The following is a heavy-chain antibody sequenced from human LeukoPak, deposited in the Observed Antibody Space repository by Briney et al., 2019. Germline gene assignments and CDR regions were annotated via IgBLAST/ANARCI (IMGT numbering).Heavy chain of an antibody. Sequence: PGGSLRLSCAVSGFTFSNAWMSWVRQAPGKGLEWVGRIKSKTDGGTTDYAAPVKGRFTISRDDSKNTLYLQMNSLKTEDTAVYYCTTESTIFGVVISPADYWGQGTLVTVSS. V-gene: IGHV3-15*01. D-gene: IGHD3-3*01. CDR2: IKSKTDGGTT. CDR3: TTESTIFGVVISPADY. J-gene: IGHJ4*02. CDR1: GFTFSNAW.